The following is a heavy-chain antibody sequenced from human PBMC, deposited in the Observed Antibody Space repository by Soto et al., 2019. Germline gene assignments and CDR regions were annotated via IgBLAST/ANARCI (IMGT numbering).Heavy chain of an antibody. CDR3: ARGHCTNGVCYSDYGMDV. Sequence: PSETLSLTCAVYGGSFSGYYWSWIRQPPGKGLEWIGEINHSGSTNYNPSLKSRVTISVDTSKNQFSLKLSSVTAADTAVYYCARGHCTNGVCYSDYGMDVWGQGTTVTVSS. CDR1: GGSFSGYY. V-gene: IGHV4-34*01. J-gene: IGHJ6*02. CDR2: INHSGST. D-gene: IGHD2-8*01.